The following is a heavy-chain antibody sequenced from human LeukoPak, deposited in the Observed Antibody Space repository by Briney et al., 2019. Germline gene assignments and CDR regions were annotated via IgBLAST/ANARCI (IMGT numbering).Heavy chain of an antibody. D-gene: IGHD5-12*01. J-gene: IGHJ4*02. Sequence: GGSLRLSCAASGFAFSSYEMNWVRQAPGKGLEWVSHSSSSGSTIYYAGSVKGRFTIARDNAKNSVYLQMNSLRAEDTAVYYCARGSLHSAYGFDYWGQGTLVTVSS. CDR3: ARGSLHSAYGFDY. V-gene: IGHV3-48*03. CDR1: GFAFSSYE. CDR2: SSSSGSTI.